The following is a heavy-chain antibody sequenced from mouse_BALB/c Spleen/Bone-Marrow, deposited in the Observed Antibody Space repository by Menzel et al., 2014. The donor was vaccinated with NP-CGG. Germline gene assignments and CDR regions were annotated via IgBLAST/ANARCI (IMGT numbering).Heavy chain of an antibody. D-gene: IGHD1-1*01. CDR1: GYAFTNYL. Sequence: QVHVKQSGAELVRPGTSVKVSCKASGYAFTNYLIEWVKQRPGQGLEGIGVINPGSGGTNYNEKFKGKATLTADKSSSTAYMQLSSLTSDDSAVYFCARGITTGYFDYWGQGTTLTVSS. J-gene: IGHJ2*01. CDR3: ARGITTGYFDY. CDR2: INPGSGGT. V-gene: IGHV1-54*01.